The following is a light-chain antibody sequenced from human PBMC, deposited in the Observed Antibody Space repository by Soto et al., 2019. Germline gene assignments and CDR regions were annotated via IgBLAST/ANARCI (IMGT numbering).Light chain of an antibody. CDR2: VAS. J-gene: IGKJ4*01. CDR3: QQYNNWPLT. Sequence: EIVMTQSPATLSGSPGERATLSCRASQSVSSNLAWYQQKPGQAPTLLIYVASTRATGVPARFSGSGSGTEFTLTISSLQSEDFAVYYCQQYNNWPLTFGGGTKVEIK. CDR1: QSVSSN. V-gene: IGKV3-15*01.